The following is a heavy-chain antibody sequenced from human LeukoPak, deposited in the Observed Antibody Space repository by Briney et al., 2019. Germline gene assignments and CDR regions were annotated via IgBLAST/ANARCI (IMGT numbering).Heavy chain of an antibody. CDR3: ARHVTGPYFFDY. CDR2: IYYSGST. J-gene: IGHJ4*02. D-gene: IGHD1-14*01. V-gene: IGHV4-59*08. CDR1: GGSISSYY. Sequence: KPSETLSLTCTVSGGSISSYYWSWIRQPPGKGLEWIGYIYYSGSTNYNPSLKSRVTISVDTSKNQFSLRLTSVTAAGTAVYYCARHVTGPYFFDYWGQGTLVTVSS.